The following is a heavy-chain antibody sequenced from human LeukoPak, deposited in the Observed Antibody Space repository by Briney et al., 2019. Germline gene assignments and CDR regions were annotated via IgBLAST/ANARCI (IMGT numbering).Heavy chain of an antibody. J-gene: IGHJ6*03. V-gene: IGHV4-34*01. CDR2: INHSGST. D-gene: IGHD3-10*01. Sequence: SETLSLTCAVYGGSFSGYYWSWIRQPPGKGLEWIGEINHSGSTNYNPSLKSQVTISVDTSKNQFSLKLSSVTAADTAVYYCARRMGSGSHLSWGTSYYYYYYMDVWGKGTTVTVSS. CDR1: GGSFSGYY. CDR3: ARRMGSGSHLSWGTSYYYYYYMDV.